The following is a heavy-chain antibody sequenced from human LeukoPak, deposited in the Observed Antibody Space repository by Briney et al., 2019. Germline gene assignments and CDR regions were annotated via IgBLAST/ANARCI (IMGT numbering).Heavy chain of an antibody. CDR2: INPNSGGT. CDR1: GYTFTGYY. Sequence: GASVKVSCKASGYTFTGYYMHWVRQAPGQGLEWMGWINPNSGGTNYAQKFQGRVTMTRDTSISTAYMEVNRLRSDDTAVYYCARIQVGAYQSPIDYWGQGTLVTVSS. V-gene: IGHV1-2*02. CDR3: ARIQVGAYQSPIDY. J-gene: IGHJ4*02. D-gene: IGHD1-26*01.